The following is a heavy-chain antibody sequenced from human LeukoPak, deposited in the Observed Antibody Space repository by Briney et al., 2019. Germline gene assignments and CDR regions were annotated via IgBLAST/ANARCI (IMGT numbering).Heavy chain of an antibody. V-gene: IGHV5-10-1*01. CDR3: ARTSGSFLYGMDV. CDR2: IDPSDAYT. Sequence: PGASLKISCKGSGYSFTSYYINWVHQIPGKRLEVMGRIDPSDAYTNYGPSFQGHVTISADKSNSTASQKRSRLKASDTVMYYCARTSGSFLYGMDVWGQGTTVTVSS. D-gene: IGHD3-10*01. J-gene: IGHJ6*02. CDR1: GYSFTSYY.